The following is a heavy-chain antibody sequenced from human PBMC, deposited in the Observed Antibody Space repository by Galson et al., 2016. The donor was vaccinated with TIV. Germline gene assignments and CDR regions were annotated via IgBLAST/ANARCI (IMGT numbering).Heavy chain of an antibody. J-gene: IGHJ2*01. CDR3: ARAPTLIVATIYWYFDL. CDR2: INPNSGGT. D-gene: IGHD5-12*01. V-gene: IGHV1-2*02. CDR1: GYTFTGYF. Sequence: SVKVSCKASGYTFTGYFMHWVRQAPGQGLEWMGWINPNSGGTNYEQKFQGRVTMTRDTSLSQAYLKLSSLLSDDTAMYFCARAPTLIVATIYWYFDLWGRGTLVTVSS.